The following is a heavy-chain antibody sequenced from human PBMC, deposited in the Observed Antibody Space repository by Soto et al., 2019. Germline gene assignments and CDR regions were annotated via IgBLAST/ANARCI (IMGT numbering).Heavy chain of an antibody. J-gene: IGHJ6*02. CDR2: ISGSGGST. D-gene: IGHD3-22*01. Sequence: GGSLRLSCAASGFTFSSYAMSWVRQAPGKGLEWVSAISGSGGSTYHADSVKGRFTISRDNSKNTLYLQMGSLRAEDMAVYYCARVRYDSSGYYHGLYGMDVWGQGTTVTVSS. CDR1: GFTFSSYA. CDR3: ARVRYDSSGYYHGLYGMDV. V-gene: IGHV3-23*01.